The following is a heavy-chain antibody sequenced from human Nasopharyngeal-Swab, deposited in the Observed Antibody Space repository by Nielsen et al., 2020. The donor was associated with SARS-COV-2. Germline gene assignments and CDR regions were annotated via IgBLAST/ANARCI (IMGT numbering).Heavy chain of an antibody. CDR3: AKASIAVANHPSVEYFQH. J-gene: IGHJ1*01. CDR1: GFTFSSYS. V-gene: IGHV3-48*04. D-gene: IGHD6-19*01. CDR2: ISSSSSTI. Sequence: GESLKISCAASGFTFSSYSMNWVRQAPGKGLEWVSYISSSSSTIYYADSVKGRFTISRDNAKNSLYLQMNSLRAEDTAVYYCAKASIAVANHPSVEYFQHWGQGTLVTVSS.